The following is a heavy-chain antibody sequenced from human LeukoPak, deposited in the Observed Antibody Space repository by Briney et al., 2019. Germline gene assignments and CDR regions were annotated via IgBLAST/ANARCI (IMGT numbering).Heavy chain of an antibody. CDR1: GYTFTSYA. V-gene: IGHV1-3*01. D-gene: IGHD3-22*01. CDR2: INAGNGNT. J-gene: IGHJ6*02. Sequence: ASVKVSCKASGYTFTSYAMHWVRQAPGQRLEWMGWINAGNGNTKYSQKFQGRVTITRDTSASTAYMELSSLRSEDTAVYCCAREWLLQHGMGVWGQGTTVTVSS. CDR3: AREWLLQHGMGV.